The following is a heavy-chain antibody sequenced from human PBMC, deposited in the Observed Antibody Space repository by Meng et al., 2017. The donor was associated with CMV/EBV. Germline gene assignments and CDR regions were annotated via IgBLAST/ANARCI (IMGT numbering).Heavy chain of an antibody. CDR2: ISGRGDNT. V-gene: IGHV3-23*01. D-gene: IGHD5-24*01. CDR3: AREAVLMATIPRAFDI. Sequence: GESLKISCAASEIAFSSYAMNWVRLPPGKGLEWVSGISGRGDNTHYADSVKGRFTISRDNSKNTLYLQMNSLRAEDTAVYYCAREAVLMATIPRAFDIWGQGTMVTVSS. CDR1: EIAFSSYA. J-gene: IGHJ3*02.